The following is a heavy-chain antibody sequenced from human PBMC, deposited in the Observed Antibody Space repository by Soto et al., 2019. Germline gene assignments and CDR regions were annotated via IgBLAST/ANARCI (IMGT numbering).Heavy chain of an antibody. D-gene: IGHD2-15*01. J-gene: IGHJ4*02. CDR1: SASINTYF. CDR2: IYSSGSP. Sequence: SETLSITCTVCSASINTYFWSWIRQPPGKGLEWIGQIYSSGSPSYNPSLKSRVTISIDTSKKDVSMRLSSVTAADTAVYYCARHLTGSFSGQDYWGPGSLVTVSS. V-gene: IGHV4-59*08. CDR3: ARHLTGSFSGQDY.